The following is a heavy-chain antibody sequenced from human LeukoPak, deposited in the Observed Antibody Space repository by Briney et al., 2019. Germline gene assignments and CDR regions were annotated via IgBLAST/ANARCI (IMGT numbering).Heavy chain of an antibody. D-gene: IGHD3-16*01. V-gene: IGHV3-48*04. CDR2: ISSSSTTI. J-gene: IGHJ5*02. Sequence: PGGSLRLSCAASGFTFSGYSMNWVRQAPGKGLEWVSHISSSSTTIYYADSVKGRFTISRDNAKNALYLQMNSLRGEGTAVYYCARSANPTEGLSLGGWFDPWGQGTLLTVSS. CDR3: ARSANPTEGLSLGGWFDP. CDR1: GFTFSGYS.